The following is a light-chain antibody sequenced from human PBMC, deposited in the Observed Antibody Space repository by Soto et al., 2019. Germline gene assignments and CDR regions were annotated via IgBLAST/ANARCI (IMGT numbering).Light chain of an antibody. J-gene: IGKJ1*01. Sequence: IQMTQSPSTLSASVGDRVTITCRASQSISTWLAWYQQKPGKAPKLLIYKASSLESGVPSRFSGSGSGTEFTLTITSLQPDDFATYYCQEYGSYYRTFGQGTKVDIK. CDR3: QEYGSYYRT. V-gene: IGKV1-5*03. CDR1: QSISTW. CDR2: KAS.